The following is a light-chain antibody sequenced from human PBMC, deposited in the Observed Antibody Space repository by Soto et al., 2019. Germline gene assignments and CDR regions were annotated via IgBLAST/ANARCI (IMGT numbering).Light chain of an antibody. Sequence: EIVLAQSPGTLSLSPGERATLSCRASQSVTNSFLAWYQQKPGQAPRLLIYGASRRATGIPDRFTGSGSGTDFTLTISRLEPEDFAVYYCQQYGGSTYTFGQGTKVEIK. CDR1: QSVTNSF. CDR2: GAS. J-gene: IGKJ2*01. CDR3: QQYGGSTYT. V-gene: IGKV3-20*01.